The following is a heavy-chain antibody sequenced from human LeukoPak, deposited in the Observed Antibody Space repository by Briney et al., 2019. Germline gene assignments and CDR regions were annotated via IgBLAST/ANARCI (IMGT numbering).Heavy chain of an antibody. CDR1: GDSISPYY. D-gene: IGHD2-2*01. J-gene: IGHJ4*02. V-gene: IGHV4-59*01. CDR2: IYYSGDT. CDR3: ARSQQLIWTFDS. Sequence: SETLSLTCVVSGDSISPYYWNWIRQSPWKGLVWIGYIYYSGDTNCNPSLKSRVTMSVDTSKNQFSLTLSSVTAADTAVYYCARSQQLIWTFDSWGQGTLVAVSS.